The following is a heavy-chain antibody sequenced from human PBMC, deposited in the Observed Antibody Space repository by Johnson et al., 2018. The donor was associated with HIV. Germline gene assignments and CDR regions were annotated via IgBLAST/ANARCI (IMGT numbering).Heavy chain of an antibody. CDR1: GFTVRSNY. CDR3: AREGELGRDAFDI. V-gene: IGHV3-66*02. D-gene: IGHD1-7*01. Sequence: EVQVVESGGGLVQPGGSLRLSCAASGFTVRSNYMSWVRQAPGKGLECVSVLYSGGSIYYADSVKCRFTISRDNSKNTLYLQMSRLRVEDTAVYYCAREGELGRDAFDIWGQGTMVTVSS. CDR2: LYSGGSI. J-gene: IGHJ3*02.